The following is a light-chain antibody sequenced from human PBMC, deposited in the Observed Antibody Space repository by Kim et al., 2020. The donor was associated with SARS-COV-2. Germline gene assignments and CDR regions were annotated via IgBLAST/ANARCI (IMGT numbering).Light chain of an antibody. V-gene: IGKV1-33*01. CDR1: RDIRNF. CDR2: RTS. J-gene: IGKJ2*01. Sequence: SASLEDEVPIPCRASRDIRNFLHWYQQKPGKAPNLLIYRTSNLYTGVPLRFSGSESGTHFSFTISSLQAENIATYYCQQYDTLPYTFGQGTKLEI. CDR3: QQYDTLPYT.